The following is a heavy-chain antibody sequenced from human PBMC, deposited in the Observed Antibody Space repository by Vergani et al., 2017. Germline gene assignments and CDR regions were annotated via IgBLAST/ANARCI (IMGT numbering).Heavy chain of an antibody. J-gene: IGHJ4*02. Sequence: QLQLQESGPGLVKPSETLSLTCTVSGCSISSSSYYWGWIRQPPGKGLEWIGSIYYSGSTYYNPSLKSRVTISVDTSKNQFSLKLSSVTAADTAVYYCAXQLGKGGYCSGGSCPWGYWGQGTLVTVSS. CDR1: GCSISSSSYY. CDR3: AXQLGKGGYCSGGSCPWGY. D-gene: IGHD2-15*01. V-gene: IGHV4-39*01. CDR2: IYYSGST.